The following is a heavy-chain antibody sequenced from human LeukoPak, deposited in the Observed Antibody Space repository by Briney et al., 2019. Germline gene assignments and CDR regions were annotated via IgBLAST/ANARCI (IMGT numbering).Heavy chain of an antibody. CDR1: GFTFSGSA. V-gene: IGHV3-73*01. J-gene: IGHJ4*02. CDR3: ARLAVTTIDY. Sequence: GGSLRLSCAASGFTFSGSAMHWVRQASGKGLEWVGRIRSKPNNYATAYAASVKGRFTISRDDSSNTAYLQMNSLKIEDTAVYYCARLAVTTIDYWGQGTLVTVSS. D-gene: IGHD2-21*02. CDR2: IRSKPNNYAT.